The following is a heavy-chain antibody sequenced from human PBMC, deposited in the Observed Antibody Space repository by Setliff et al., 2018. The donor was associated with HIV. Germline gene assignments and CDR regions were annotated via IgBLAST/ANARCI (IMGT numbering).Heavy chain of an antibody. V-gene: IGHV1-69*13. CDR2: IIPVFARA. J-gene: IGHJ6*03. CDR1: RGTFSSFA. CDR3: ATNPAMATVNYYYNYMDV. D-gene: IGHD4-4*01. Sequence: ASVKVSCKTSRGTFSSFALSWVRQAPGQGLEWMGGIIPVFARANYAQKFQGRVTITADESTSTVYMELSSLRSEDPAVYYCATNPAMATVNYYYNYMDVWGKGTTVTVSS.